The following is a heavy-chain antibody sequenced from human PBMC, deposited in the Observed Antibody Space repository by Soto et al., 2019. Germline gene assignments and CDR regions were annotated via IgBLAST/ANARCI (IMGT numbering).Heavy chain of an antibody. V-gene: IGHV3-11*01. CDR1: GFTFSDYY. CDR2: ISSSGSTI. J-gene: IGHJ3*02. Sequence: PGGSLRLSCAASGFTFSDYYMSWIRQTPGKGLEWVSYISSSGSTIHYADSVKGRFTISRDNAKNSLYLQMNSLRAEDTAVYYCARDLLPRQPYSSGWYKGAFDIWGQGTMVAVSS. CDR3: ARDLLPRQPYSSGWYKGAFDI. D-gene: IGHD6-19*01.